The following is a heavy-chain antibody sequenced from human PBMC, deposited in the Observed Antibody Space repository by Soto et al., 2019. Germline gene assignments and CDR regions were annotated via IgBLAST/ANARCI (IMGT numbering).Heavy chain of an antibody. Sequence: EVQLLESGGGLVQPGGSLRLSCAASGFTFSSYAMSWVRQAPGKGLEWVSAISGSGGSTYYADSVKGRFTISRDNSKNTLYLQMNSLRAEDTAVYYCAKDYRGRRYCSSTSCYRPFDYWGQGTLVTVSS. V-gene: IGHV3-23*01. CDR3: AKDYRGRRYCSSTSCYRPFDY. J-gene: IGHJ4*02. CDR2: ISGSGGST. CDR1: GFTFSSYA. D-gene: IGHD2-2*01.